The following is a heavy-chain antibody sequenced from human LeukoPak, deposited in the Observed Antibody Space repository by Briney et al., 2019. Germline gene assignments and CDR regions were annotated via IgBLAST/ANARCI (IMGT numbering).Heavy chain of an antibody. V-gene: IGHV1-69*05. CDR1: GGTFSSYA. CDR2: IIPIFGTA. D-gene: IGHD2-8*01. Sequence: SVKVSCKASGGTFSSYAISWVRQAPGQGLEWMGRIIPIFGTANYAQKFQGRVTITTDESTSTAYMELSSLRSEDTAVCYCARGCTNGVCNDDYWGQGTLVTVSS. CDR3: ARGCTNGVCNDDY. J-gene: IGHJ4*02.